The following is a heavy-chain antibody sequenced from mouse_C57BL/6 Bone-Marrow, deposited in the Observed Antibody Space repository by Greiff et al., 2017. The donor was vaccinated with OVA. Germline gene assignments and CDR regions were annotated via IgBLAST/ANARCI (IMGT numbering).Heavy chain of an antibody. CDR1: GYTFTSYG. Sequence: VQLQESGAELARPGASVKLSCKASGYTFTSYGISWVKQRTGQGLEWIGEIYPRSGNTYLNEKVKGKATLTADKSYSTAYMAPRSLTSEDSAVYCWARGGTLWHFDYWGQGTTLTVSS. V-gene: IGHV1-81*01. J-gene: IGHJ2*01. CDR2: IYPRSGNT. CDR3: ARGGTLWHFDY. D-gene: IGHD1-1*02.